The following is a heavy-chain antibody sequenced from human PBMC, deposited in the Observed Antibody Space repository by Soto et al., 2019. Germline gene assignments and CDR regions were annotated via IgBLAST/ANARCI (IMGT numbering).Heavy chain of an antibody. CDR1: GFTFSSYA. CDR2: ISYDGGDK. CDR3: ASDWDNYFDY. V-gene: IGHV3-30-3*01. Sequence: VQLVESGGGVVQPGRSLRLSCAASGFTFSSYAMHWVRQAPGKGLEWVAVISYDGGDKYYADSVKGRFTISRDNSKNTLYLQMNSLRAEDTAVYYCASDWDNYFDYWGQGTLVTVSS. D-gene: IGHD1-26*01. J-gene: IGHJ4*02.